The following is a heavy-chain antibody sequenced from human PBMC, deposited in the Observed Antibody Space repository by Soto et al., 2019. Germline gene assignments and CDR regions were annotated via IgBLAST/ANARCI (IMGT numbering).Heavy chain of an antibody. V-gene: IGHV3-7*01. D-gene: IGHD2-8*02. CDR1: AFTFSGYW. CDR2: IKEDGSEK. CDR3: ASYWHPGTFDI. Sequence: EVLLVESGGDLVQPGGSLTLSCAASAFTFSGYWMAWVRQPPGKGLEWVANIKEDGSEKYYPVSVKGRFTISRDNAENSLFLQMNSLRAEDTAVYYCASYWHPGTFDIWGLGTMVTVSS. J-gene: IGHJ3*02.